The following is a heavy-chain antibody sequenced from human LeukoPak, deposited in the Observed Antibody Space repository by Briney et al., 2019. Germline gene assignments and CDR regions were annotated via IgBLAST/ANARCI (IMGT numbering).Heavy chain of an antibody. J-gene: IGHJ3*02. CDR3: ARGSYDILTGRPTDAFDI. CDR2: IYHSGST. CDR1: GGSISSSNW. D-gene: IGHD3-9*01. Sequence: PSGTLSLTCAVFGGSISSSNWWSWVRQPPGKGLEWIGEIYHSGSTNYNPSLKSRVTISVDKSKNQFSLKLSSVTAADTAVYYCARGSYDILTGRPTDAFDIWGQGTMVTVSS. V-gene: IGHV4-4*02.